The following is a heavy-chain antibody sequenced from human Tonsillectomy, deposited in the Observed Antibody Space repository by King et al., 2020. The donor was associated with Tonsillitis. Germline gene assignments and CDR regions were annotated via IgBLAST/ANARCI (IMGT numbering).Heavy chain of an antibody. V-gene: IGHV3-33*01. Sequence: VQLVESGGGVVQPGRSLRLSCAASGFTFSSYLMHWVRQAPGKGLEWGAVIWSDGSDQNYGDSVKGRFTISRDNSKNTLYLQLNSLMSEDTAVDFCAREVGDLDIWGQGTMVTVSS. CDR2: IWSDGSDQ. J-gene: IGHJ3*02. CDR1: GFTFSSYL. CDR3: AREVGDLDI. D-gene: IGHD3-16*01.